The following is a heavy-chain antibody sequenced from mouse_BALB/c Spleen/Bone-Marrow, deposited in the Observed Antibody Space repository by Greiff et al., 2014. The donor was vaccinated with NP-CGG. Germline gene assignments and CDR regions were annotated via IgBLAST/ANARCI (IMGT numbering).Heavy chain of an antibody. CDR1: GYTFTSYT. Sequence: QVQLQQSGAELARPGASVKMSCKASGYTFTSYTMHWVEQRPGQGLEWIGYINPSSGYTNYNQKFKDKATLTADKSSSTAYMQLSSLTSEDSAVYYCTRSYWYDVAWFAYWGQGTLVTVSA. J-gene: IGHJ3*01. D-gene: IGHD2-14*01. V-gene: IGHV1-4*01. CDR2: INPSSGYT. CDR3: TRSYWYDVAWFAY.